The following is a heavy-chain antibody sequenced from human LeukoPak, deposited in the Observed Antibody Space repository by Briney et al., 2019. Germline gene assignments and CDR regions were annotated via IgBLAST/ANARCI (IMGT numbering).Heavy chain of an antibody. V-gene: IGHV3-30*18. CDR1: GFTFSSYG. Sequence: PGRSLRLSCAASGFTFSSYGMHWVRQAPGKGLEWVAVISYDGSNKYYADSVKGRFTISRDNSKNTLYLQMNSLRAEDTAVYYCAKDLKDFWSGYYSGMDVWGQGTRSPSP. J-gene: IGHJ6*02. CDR3: AKDLKDFWSGYYSGMDV. D-gene: IGHD3-3*01. CDR2: ISYDGSNK.